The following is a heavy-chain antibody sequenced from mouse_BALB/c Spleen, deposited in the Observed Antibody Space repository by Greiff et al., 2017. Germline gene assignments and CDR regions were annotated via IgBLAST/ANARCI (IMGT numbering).Heavy chain of an antibody. CDR1: GFTFSSYA. J-gene: IGHJ2*01. D-gene: IGHD3-3*01. V-gene: IGHV5-6-5*01. CDR3: ARGKGYYFDY. CDR2: ISSGGST. Sequence: DVKLVESGGGLVQPGGSLKLSCAASGFTFSSYAMSWVRQTPEKRLEWVASISSGGSTYYPDSVKGRFTISRDNARNILYLQMSSLRSEDTAMYYCARGKGYYFDYWGQGTTLTVSS.